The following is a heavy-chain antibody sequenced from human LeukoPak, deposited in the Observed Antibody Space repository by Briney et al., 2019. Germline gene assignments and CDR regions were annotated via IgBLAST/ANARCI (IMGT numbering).Heavy chain of an antibody. J-gene: IGHJ3*02. CDR2: YYNSGST. V-gene: IGHV4-59*08. D-gene: IGHD3-22*01. CDR3: VGAKQWLSFDI. CDR1: GGSTSSNY. Sequence: PSDTLSLTCTVSGGSTSSNYWSWMRQPPGKGLEWIGTYYNSGSTNYNPSLESRATISVDTSKNQFSLKLSSVTAADTAVYYCVGAKQWLSFDIWGQGTMVTASS.